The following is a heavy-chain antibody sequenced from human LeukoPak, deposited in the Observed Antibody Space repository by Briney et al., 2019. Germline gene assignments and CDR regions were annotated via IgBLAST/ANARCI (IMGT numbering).Heavy chain of an antibody. J-gene: IGHJ4*02. CDR1: GGSFSGYY. CDR2: INHSGST. Sequence: KPSETLSLTCAVYGGSFSGYYWSWIRQPPGKGLEWIGEINHSGSTNYNPSLKSRVTISVDTSKNQFSLKLSSVTAADTAVYYCASDPNRVVPAAMSGPYYFDYWGQGTLVTVSS. CDR3: ASDPNRVVPAAMSGPYYFDY. V-gene: IGHV4-34*01. D-gene: IGHD2-2*01.